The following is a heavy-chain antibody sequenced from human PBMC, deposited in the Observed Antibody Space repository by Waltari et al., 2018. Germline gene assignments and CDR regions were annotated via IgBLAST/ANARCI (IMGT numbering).Heavy chain of an antibody. CDR1: RFTFSKYW. Sequence: EVLLVESGGGLVQTGGSLRISCAASRFTFSKYWMNWVRQAPGKGLEWVANINQDGSEEYYVDSVKGRFTISRDNAKNSLYLEMKTLRAEDTAIYYCARTGARWLQFAAFDIWGQGTMVTVSS. V-gene: IGHV3-7*01. J-gene: IGHJ3*02. CDR2: INQDGSEE. D-gene: IGHD5-12*01. CDR3: ARTGARWLQFAAFDI.